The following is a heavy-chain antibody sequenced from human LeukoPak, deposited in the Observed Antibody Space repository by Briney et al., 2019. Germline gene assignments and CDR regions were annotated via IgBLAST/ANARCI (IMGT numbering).Heavy chain of an antibody. D-gene: IGHD3-22*01. Sequence: PGGSLRLSCAASGFTFSSYWMSWVRQAPGKGLEWVANIKQDGSEKYYVDSVKGRFTISRDNAKNSLYLQMNSLRAEDTAVYYCARMKDSSGYYHVGAFDIWGQGTMVTVS. V-gene: IGHV3-7*01. CDR1: GFTFSSYW. CDR3: ARMKDSSGYYHVGAFDI. CDR2: IKQDGSEK. J-gene: IGHJ3*02.